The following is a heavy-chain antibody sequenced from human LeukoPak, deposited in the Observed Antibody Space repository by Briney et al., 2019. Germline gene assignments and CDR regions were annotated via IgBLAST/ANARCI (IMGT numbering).Heavy chain of an antibody. V-gene: IGHV3-21*01. D-gene: IGHD1-26*01. Sequence: GGSLRLSCAASGFTFSSYAMSWVRQAPGKGLEWVSSISSSSSYIYYADSVKGRFTISRDNAKNSLYLQMNSLRAEDTAVYYCARGPEWELLGGFDYWGQGTLVTVSS. CDR3: ARGPEWELLGGFDY. CDR2: ISSSSSYI. J-gene: IGHJ4*02. CDR1: GFTFSSYA.